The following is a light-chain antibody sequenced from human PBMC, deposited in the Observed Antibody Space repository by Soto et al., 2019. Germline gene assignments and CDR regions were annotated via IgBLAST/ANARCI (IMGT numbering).Light chain of an antibody. CDR2: AAS. Sequence: DIQVTQSPSSLSASVGDTITIACRASQSISTYLNWYQQEPGKAPILLIYAASTLQKGFPSRFSGSGSGTDFTLTINSLQPEDFAIYYCQQSYSTPFTFGPGTKVDVK. V-gene: IGKV1-39*01. CDR1: QSISTY. J-gene: IGKJ3*01. CDR3: QQSYSTPFT.